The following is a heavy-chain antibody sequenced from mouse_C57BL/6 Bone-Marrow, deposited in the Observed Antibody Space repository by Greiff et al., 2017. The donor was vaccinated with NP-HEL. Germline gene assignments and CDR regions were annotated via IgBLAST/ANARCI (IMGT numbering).Heavy chain of an antibody. CDR3: ARNGGLRRRRMGYAMDY. D-gene: IGHD2-4*01. Sequence: QVQLQQSGAELARPGASVKMSCKASGYTFTSYTMHWVKQRPGQGLEWIGYINPSSGYTKYNQKYKDKATLTADKSSSTAYMQLSSLTSEDSAVYYSARNGGLRRRRMGYAMDYWGQGTSVTVTS. J-gene: IGHJ4*01. CDR2: INPSSGYT. CDR1: GYTFTSYT. V-gene: IGHV1-4*01.